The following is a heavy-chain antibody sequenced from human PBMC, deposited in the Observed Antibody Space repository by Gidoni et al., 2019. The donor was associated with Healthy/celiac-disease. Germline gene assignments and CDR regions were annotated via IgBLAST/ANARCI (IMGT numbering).Heavy chain of an antibody. CDR1: GFTFSSYA. CDR3: AKDRSGWTSGYYRYYFDY. V-gene: IGHV3-23*01. Sequence: EVQLLESGGGVVQPGGSLRLSCAASGFTFSSYAMSWVRQAPGKGLEWVSAISGSGGSTYYADSVKGRFTISRDNSKNTLYLQMNSLRAEDTAVYYCAKDRSGWTSGYYRYYFDYWGQGTLVTVSS. CDR2: ISGSGGST. D-gene: IGHD3-22*01. J-gene: IGHJ4*02.